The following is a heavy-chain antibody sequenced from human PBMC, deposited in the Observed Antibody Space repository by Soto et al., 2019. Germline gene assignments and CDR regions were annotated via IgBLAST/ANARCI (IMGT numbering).Heavy chain of an antibody. J-gene: IGHJ6*02. V-gene: IGHV4-31*03. CDR2: INYSGST. Sequence: SETLSLTCTVSGGSINSGGYYWSWIRQHPGKGLEWIGYINYSGSTNYNPSLKSRVIVSRDTSMNHLSLNLSSVTAADTAIYYCARDLWVEPELYYYGMDVWGQGTTGTVS. D-gene: IGHD1-1*01. CDR3: ARDLWVEPELYYYGMDV. CDR1: GGSINSGGYY.